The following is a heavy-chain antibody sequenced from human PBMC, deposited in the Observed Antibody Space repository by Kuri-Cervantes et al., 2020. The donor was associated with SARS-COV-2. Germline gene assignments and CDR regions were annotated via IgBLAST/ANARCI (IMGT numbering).Heavy chain of an antibody. Sequence: ASVKVSCKASGYTFTGYYMHWVRQAPGQGLEWMGWNNPNSGGSNYAQKFRGRVTMTRDTSISTAYMELSRLRSDDTAVYYCARGSIFSDTGGWYFDYWGQGTLVTVSS. V-gene: IGHV1-2*02. D-gene: IGHD3-10*01. CDR3: ARGSIFSDTGGWYFDY. CDR1: GYTFTGYY. CDR2: NNPNSGGS. J-gene: IGHJ4*02.